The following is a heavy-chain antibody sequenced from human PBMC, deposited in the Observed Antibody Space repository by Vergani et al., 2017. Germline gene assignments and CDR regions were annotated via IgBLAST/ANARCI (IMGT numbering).Heavy chain of an antibody. D-gene: IGHD3-10*01. J-gene: IGHJ6*02. Sequence: QVQLVQSGAEVKKPGASVKVSCKASGYTFTGYYMHWVRQAPGKGLEWMGGFDPEDGETIYAQKFQGRVTMTEDTSTDTAYMELSSLRSEDTAVYYCANMVRGPMDVWGQGTTVTVSS. CDR1: GYTFTGYY. V-gene: IGHV1-24*01. CDR3: ANMVRGPMDV. CDR2: FDPEDGET.